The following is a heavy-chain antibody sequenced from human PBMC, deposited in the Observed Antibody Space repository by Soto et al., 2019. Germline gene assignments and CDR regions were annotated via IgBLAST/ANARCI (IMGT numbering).Heavy chain of an antibody. Sequence: ASVTVSCKASGYTFTSYGISWVRQAPGQGLEWMGWISAYNGNTNYAQKLQGRVTMTTDTSTSTAYMELRSLRSDDTAVYYCARSPTNHRTTYYYYYMDVWGKGTTVTVSS. J-gene: IGHJ6*03. CDR1: GYTFTSYG. V-gene: IGHV1-18*01. CDR3: ARSPTNHRTTYYYYYMDV. CDR2: ISAYNGNT.